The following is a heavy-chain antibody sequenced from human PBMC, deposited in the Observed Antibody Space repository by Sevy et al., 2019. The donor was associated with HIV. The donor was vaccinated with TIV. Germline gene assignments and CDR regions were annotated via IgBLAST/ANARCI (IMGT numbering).Heavy chain of an antibody. CDR1: GGSISSYY. D-gene: IGHD3-3*01. Sequence: SETLSLTCTVSGGSISSYYWSWIRQPAGKGLEWIGRIYTSGSTNYNPSLKSRVTMSVDTSKNQFSLKLGSVTAADTAVYYCARDHYDFWSGYYINWFDPWGQGTLVTVSS. CDR2: IYTSGST. V-gene: IGHV4-4*07. J-gene: IGHJ5*02. CDR3: ARDHYDFWSGYYINWFDP.